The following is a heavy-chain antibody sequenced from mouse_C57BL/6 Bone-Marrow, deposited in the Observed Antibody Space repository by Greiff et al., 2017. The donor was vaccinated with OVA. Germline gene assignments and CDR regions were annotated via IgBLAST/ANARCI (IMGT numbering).Heavy chain of an antibody. CDR2: IGHADGAT. V-gene: IGHV14-4*01. D-gene: IGHD1-1*01. J-gene: IGHJ4*01. CDR3: TTEVADYYARDY. Sequence: VQLQQSGAELVRPGASVKLSCTASGFNINDDYMHWVQQRPEQGLEWIGWIGHADGATEYASNLQGQATIPADTASNTAYLQLRSLTSEDTAVYYCTTEVADYYARDYWGQGTSVTVAS. CDR1: GFNINDDY.